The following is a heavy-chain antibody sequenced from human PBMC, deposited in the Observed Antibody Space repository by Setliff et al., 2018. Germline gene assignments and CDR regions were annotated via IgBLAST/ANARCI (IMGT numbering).Heavy chain of an antibody. V-gene: IGHV4-34*01. CDR2: INHSGSA. Sequence: SLTCRVSGGSFSGHHWCWIRQPPWKGLEWIGEINHSGSANYNPSLKSRVTISLDTSKNQFSLKLSSVTAADTAVYYCARGDYYDSSAYSPDTFDIWGQGTMVTVSS. J-gene: IGHJ3*02. D-gene: IGHD3-22*01. CDR3: ARGDYYDSSAYSPDTFDI. CDR1: GGSFSGHH.